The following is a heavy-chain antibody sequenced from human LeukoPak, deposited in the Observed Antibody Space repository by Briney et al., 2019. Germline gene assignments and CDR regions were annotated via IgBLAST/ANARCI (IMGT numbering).Heavy chain of an antibody. V-gene: IGHV1-18*01. J-gene: IGHJ6*03. CDR2: ISAYNGNT. CDR3: ASSRYYYYYMDV. Sequence: ASVKVSCKASGYTFTSYGISWVRQAPGQGLEWMGWISAYNGNTNYAQKLQGRVTMTADTSTSTAYMELRSLRSDDTAVYYCASSRYYYYYMDVWGKGTTVTVSS. CDR1: GYTFTSYG.